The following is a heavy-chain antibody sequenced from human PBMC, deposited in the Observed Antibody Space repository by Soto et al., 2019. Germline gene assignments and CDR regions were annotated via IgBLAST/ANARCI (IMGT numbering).Heavy chain of an antibody. D-gene: IGHD3-22*01. V-gene: IGHV3-23*01. CDR2: ISGSGGST. Sequence: GGSLRLSCAASGFTFSSYAMSWVRQAPGKGLEWVSGISGSGGSTYYADSVKGRFTISRDNSKNTLYLQMNSLRAEDTAVYYCAKGPSGYDSSGYVDYWGQGTLVTVSS. J-gene: IGHJ4*02. CDR3: AKGPSGYDSSGYVDY. CDR1: GFTFSSYA.